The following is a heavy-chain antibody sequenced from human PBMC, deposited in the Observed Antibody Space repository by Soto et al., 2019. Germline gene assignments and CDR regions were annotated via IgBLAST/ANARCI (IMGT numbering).Heavy chain of an antibody. CDR2: ISGSGAST. CDR1: GFTFTSYA. J-gene: IGHJ3*02. CDR3: AKMSDGWYGAFHI. Sequence: EVQLLESGGGLVQPGGSLRLSCAASGFTFTSYAMTWVRQAPGKGLEWVSSISGSGASTYYADSVKGRFTISRDNSENTLYLQMNTLRAEDTAVYYCAKMSDGWYGAFHIWRQGTMVTVSS. V-gene: IGHV3-23*01. D-gene: IGHD6-19*01.